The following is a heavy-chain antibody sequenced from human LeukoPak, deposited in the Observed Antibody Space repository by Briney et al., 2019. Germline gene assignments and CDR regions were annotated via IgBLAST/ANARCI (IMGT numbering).Heavy chain of an antibody. CDR1: GTSMSSITYY. J-gene: IGHJ3*02. CDR3: ARSDGYGLVGI. Sequence: PSETLSLTCTVSGTSMSSITYYWAWIRQPPGKTLEWIGSIYSSGSTYYNPSLKSRVLILIDTAKNHFSLNLSSVTAADTAVYYCARSDGYGLVGIWGQGTMVTVSS. CDR2: IYSSGST. D-gene: IGHD3-10*01. V-gene: IGHV4-39*07.